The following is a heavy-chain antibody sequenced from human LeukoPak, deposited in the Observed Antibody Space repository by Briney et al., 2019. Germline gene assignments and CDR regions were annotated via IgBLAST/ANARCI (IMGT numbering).Heavy chain of an antibody. D-gene: IGHD2-21*02. V-gene: IGHV1-69*05. J-gene: IGHJ4*02. Sequence: ASVTVSCKASGGTCTSYAISWVRQAPGQGLEWMGRIIPIFGTANYAQKFQGRVTITTDESTSTAYMELSSLRSEDTAVYYCARDRLAYCGGDCYSNWGQGTLVTVSS. CDR1: GGTCTSYA. CDR2: IIPIFGTA. CDR3: ARDRLAYCGGDCYSN.